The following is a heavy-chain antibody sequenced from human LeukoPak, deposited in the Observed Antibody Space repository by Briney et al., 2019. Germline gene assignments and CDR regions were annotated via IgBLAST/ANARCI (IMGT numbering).Heavy chain of an antibody. D-gene: IGHD3-10*01. CDR3: ARGGFNMVRGVIIPPNSYFYYMDI. CDR2: ITSGDFV. V-gene: IGHV3-69-1*01. J-gene: IGHJ6*03. CDR1: GFTFSAYS. Sequence: GGSLRLSCAASGFTFSAYSMNWVRQAPGKGLEWVSSITSGDFVYFADSLKGRFTISRDNAKSSLYLQMNSLRADDTAVYYCARGGFNMVRGVIIPPNSYFYYMDIWGKGTTVTVSS.